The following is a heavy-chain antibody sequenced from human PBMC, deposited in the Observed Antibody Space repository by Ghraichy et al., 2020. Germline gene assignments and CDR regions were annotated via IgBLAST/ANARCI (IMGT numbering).Heavy chain of an antibody. Sequence: GGSLRLSCAASGFTFSDYYMSWIRQAPGKGLEWVSYISSSGSTIYYADSVKGRFTISRDNAKNSLYLQMNSLRAEDTAVYYCARDRETTVTTFAGYFDLWGRGTLVTVSS. J-gene: IGHJ2*01. D-gene: IGHD4-11*01. CDR3: ARDRETTVTTFAGYFDL. CDR2: ISSSGSTI. V-gene: IGHV3-11*01. CDR1: GFTFSDYY.